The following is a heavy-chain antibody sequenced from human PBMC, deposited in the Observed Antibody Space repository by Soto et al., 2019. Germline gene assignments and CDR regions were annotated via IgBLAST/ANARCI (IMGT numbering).Heavy chain of an antibody. CDR1: GYSFSSYW. CDR2: IYPGDSDT. J-gene: IGHJ3*02. V-gene: IGHV5-51*01. CDR3: ATPRVGASSLVAFDI. D-gene: IGHD1-26*01. Sequence: PGESLKISCNSSGYSFSSYWIGWVRQMPGKGLEWMGIIYPGDSDTRYSPSFQGQVTISADKSISTAYLQWSSLKASDTAMYYCATPRVGASSLVAFDIWGQGTMVTVSS.